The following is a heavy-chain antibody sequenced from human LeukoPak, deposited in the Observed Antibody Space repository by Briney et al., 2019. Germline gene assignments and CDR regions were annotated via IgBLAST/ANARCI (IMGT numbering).Heavy chain of an antibody. D-gene: IGHD6-6*01. CDR3: AKEDSSSSRYYFEY. CDR2: ISGGGGSS. V-gene: IGHV3-23*01. J-gene: IGHJ4*02. Sequence: GGSLRLSCAAAGFAFSSYAMSWVRQAPGTGLEWVSSISGGGGSSSYADSVKGRFTISRDNAKNTLYLQMNSLRAEDTAVYYCAKEDSSSSRYYFEYWGQGALVTVSS. CDR1: GFAFSSYA.